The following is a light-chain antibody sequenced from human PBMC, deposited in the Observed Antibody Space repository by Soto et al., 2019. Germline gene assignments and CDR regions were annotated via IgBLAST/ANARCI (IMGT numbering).Light chain of an antibody. J-gene: IGKJ2*01. CDR3: QQHNPYSPYT. CDR2: DAS. V-gene: IGKV1-5*03. CDR1: QSITNC. Sequence: DIQMTQSPSTLSASVGDRVTITCRASQSITNCLAWYQHKPGKAPKLLIFDASSLRSGVPSRFSGSGSGTEFTLTISSLQHEDFATYFCQQHNPYSPYTFGQGTKLEIK.